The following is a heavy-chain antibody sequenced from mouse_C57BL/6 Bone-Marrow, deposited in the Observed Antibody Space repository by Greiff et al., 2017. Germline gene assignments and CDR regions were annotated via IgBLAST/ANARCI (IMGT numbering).Heavy chain of an antibody. D-gene: IGHD1-1*02. CDR3: ARRWDMDY. V-gene: IGHV1-50*01. CDR2: IDPSDSYT. J-gene: IGHJ4*01. CDR1: GYTFTSYW. Sequence: QVQLQQPGAELVKPGASVKLSCKASGYTFTSYWMQWVKQRPGQGLEWIGEIDPSDSYTNYNQKFKGKATLTVDTSSSTAYMQLSGLTSEDSAVYYCARRWDMDYWGQGTSVTVSS.